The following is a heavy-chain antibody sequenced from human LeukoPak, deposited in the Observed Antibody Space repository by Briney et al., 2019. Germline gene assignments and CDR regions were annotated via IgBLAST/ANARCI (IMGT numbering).Heavy chain of an antibody. D-gene: IGHD1-26*01. CDR3: ARAGGSGNLA. J-gene: IGHJ5*02. CDR1: GYTFTGYY. CDR2: INPNSGGT. Sequence: ASVKVSCKASGYTFTGYYMHWVRQAPGQGLEWMGWINPNSGGTNYAQDFHGRVTMTRDTSISTAYMGLSRLRSDDTAVYYYARAGGSGNLAWGQGTLVTVSS. V-gene: IGHV1-2*02.